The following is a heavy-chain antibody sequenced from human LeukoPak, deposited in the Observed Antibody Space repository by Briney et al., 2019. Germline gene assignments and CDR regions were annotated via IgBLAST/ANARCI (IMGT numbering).Heavy chain of an antibody. J-gene: IGHJ4*02. V-gene: IGHV1-69*04. CDR1: GGTFSSYA. CDR3: ARDLGVEIMDY. Sequence: SVKVSCKASGGTFSSYAVSWVRQAPGQGFEWMGRIIPILGIANYAQKFQGRVTITADKSTSTAYMELSSLRSEDTAVYYCARDLGVEIMDYWGQGTLVTVSS. CDR2: IIPILGIA. D-gene: IGHD2-8*01.